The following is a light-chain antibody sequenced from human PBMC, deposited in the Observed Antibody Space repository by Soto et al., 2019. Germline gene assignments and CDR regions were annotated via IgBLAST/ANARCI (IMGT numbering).Light chain of an antibody. Sequence: QSVLTQPASVSGSPGQSITISCTGTGADVGAFNLVSWYQQHPDGVPKLIIYEGSKWPSGVSDRFSGSKSGNTASLTISGLQAEDEADYHCCSYAGSKVYVFGTGTKVTVL. J-gene: IGLJ1*01. CDR2: EGS. CDR1: GADVGAFNL. CDR3: CSYAGSKVYV. V-gene: IGLV2-23*01.